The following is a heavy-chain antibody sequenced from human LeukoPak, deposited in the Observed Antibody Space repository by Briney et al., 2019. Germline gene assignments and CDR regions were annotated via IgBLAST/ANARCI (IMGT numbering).Heavy chain of an antibody. CDR1: GFTFSDYY. Sequence: GGSLRLSCAASGFTFSDYYMSWIRQAPGKGLEWVSYISSSGSTIYYADPVKGRFTISRDNAKNSLYLQMNSLRAEDTAVYYCARDNSLRGYSYGYGYYGMDVWGQGTTVTVSS. CDR2: ISSSGSTI. J-gene: IGHJ6*02. D-gene: IGHD5-18*01. CDR3: ARDNSLRGYSYGYGYYGMDV. V-gene: IGHV3-11*01.